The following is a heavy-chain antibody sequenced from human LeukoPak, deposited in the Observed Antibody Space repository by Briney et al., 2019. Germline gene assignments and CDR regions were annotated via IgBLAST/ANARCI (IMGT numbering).Heavy chain of an antibody. J-gene: IGHJ3*02. CDR1: GYTFTSYG. Sequence: ASVKVSCKASGYTFTSYGISWVRQPPGQGVEGMGWISAYNGNTNYAQKLQGRVTMTTDTSTSTAYMELRSLRSDDTAVYYCARGSYGNDAFDIWGQGTMVTVSS. D-gene: IGHD1-1*01. V-gene: IGHV1-18*01. CDR2: ISAYNGNT. CDR3: ARGSYGNDAFDI.